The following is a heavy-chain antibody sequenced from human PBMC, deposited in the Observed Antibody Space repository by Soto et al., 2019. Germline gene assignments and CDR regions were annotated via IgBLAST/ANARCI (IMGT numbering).Heavy chain of an antibody. CDR2: INPNSGGT. V-gene: IGHV1-2*02. CDR3: AREPATAQPSHFDS. Sequence: ASVKVSCKASGDTFSDYYIHWVRQAPGQGLEWMGWINPNSGGTKYAPKFQGGVTMTRDTSITTAYMELSRLRSGDTAVYYCAREPATAQPSHFDSWGQGTLVTVSS. CDR1: GDTFSDYY. D-gene: IGHD1-1*01. J-gene: IGHJ4*02.